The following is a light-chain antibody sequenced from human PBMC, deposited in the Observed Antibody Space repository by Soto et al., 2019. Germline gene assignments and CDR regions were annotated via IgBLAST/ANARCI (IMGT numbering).Light chain of an antibody. V-gene: IGKV3-15*01. J-gene: IGKJ1*01. Sequence: EIVMTQSPATLSVSPGERATLSCRASQSVSSNLAWYQQKPCQAPRLLIYGASTRNTGIPASFSGSGCGTEFTLTISSLQSEDFAVYYCQQHNNWSPWTFGQGTKVEIK. CDR2: GAS. CDR3: QQHNNWSPWT. CDR1: QSVSSN.